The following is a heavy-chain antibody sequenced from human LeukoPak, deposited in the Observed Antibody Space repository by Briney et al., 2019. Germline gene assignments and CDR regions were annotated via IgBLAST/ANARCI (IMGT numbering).Heavy chain of an antibody. D-gene: IGHD6-19*01. CDR3: ARGTGYSSGWYEGSFDY. V-gene: IGHV4-31*03. CDR2: IYYSGST. J-gene: IGHJ4*02. CDR1: GGSISSGGYY. Sequence: SQTLSLTCTVSGGSISSGGYYWSWIRQHPGKGLEWIGYIYYSGSTYYNPSLKSRVTISVDTSKNQFSLKLSSVTAADTAVYYCARGTGYSSGWYEGSFDYWGQGTLVTVSS.